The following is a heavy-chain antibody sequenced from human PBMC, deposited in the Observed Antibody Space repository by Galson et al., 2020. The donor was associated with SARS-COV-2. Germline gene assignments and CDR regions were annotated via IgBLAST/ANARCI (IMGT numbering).Heavy chain of an antibody. J-gene: IGHJ6*02. Sequence: NSGGSLRLSCAASGFPFSTYSMNWVRLAPGKGLEWVSSISTSSSYTYYADSVKGRFSISRDNPRNSLYLQMNSLRAEYTAVYYCARDEGIRGYNYGRLYCGLVVWGQGTTVTVSS. CDR1: GFPFSTYS. CDR3: ARDEGIRGYNYGRLYCGLVV. CDR2: ISTSSSYT. V-gene: IGHV3-21*01. D-gene: IGHD5-18*01.